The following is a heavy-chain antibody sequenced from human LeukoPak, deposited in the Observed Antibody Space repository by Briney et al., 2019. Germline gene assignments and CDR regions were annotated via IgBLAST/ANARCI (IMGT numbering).Heavy chain of an antibody. Sequence: GGSLRLSCAASGFTFSNYAMSWVRQAPGKGLEWVSAISGSGGSTYYADSVKGRFTISRDNSMNTLYLQMNSLRGEDTAVYYCAKRPTTSSFDYWGQGKLVTVSS. CDR1: GFTFSNYA. J-gene: IGHJ4*02. D-gene: IGHD4-17*01. CDR2: ISGSGGST. V-gene: IGHV3-23*01. CDR3: AKRPTTSSFDY.